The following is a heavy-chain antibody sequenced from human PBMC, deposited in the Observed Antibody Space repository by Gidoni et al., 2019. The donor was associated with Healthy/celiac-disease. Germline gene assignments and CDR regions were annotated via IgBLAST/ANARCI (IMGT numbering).Heavy chain of an antibody. V-gene: IGHV4-30-2*01. D-gene: IGHD3-9*01. Sequence: QLQLQESGSGLVKPSQTLSLTCAVSGGSISRGGYSWSWIRQPPGKGLEWIGYIYHSGSTYYNPSLKSRVPISVDRSKNQFSLKLSSVTAADTAVYYCARGRAGYFDWLLDYWGQGTLVTVSS. CDR2: IYHSGST. J-gene: IGHJ4*02. CDR1: GGSISRGGYS. CDR3: ARGRAGYFDWLLDY.